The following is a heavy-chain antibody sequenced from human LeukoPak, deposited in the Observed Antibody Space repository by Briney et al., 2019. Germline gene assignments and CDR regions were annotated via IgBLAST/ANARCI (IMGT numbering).Heavy chain of an antibody. CDR2: IYYSGST. Sequence: PSETLSLTCTVSGGSISSGGYYWSWIRQHPGKGLEWIGYIYYSGSTYYNPSLRSRVTISIDTSKNQFSLKLSSVTAADTAVYYRARLRVSGSYLYYFDYWGQGTLVTVSS. J-gene: IGHJ4*02. CDR1: GGSISSGGYY. V-gene: IGHV4-31*03. D-gene: IGHD1-26*01. CDR3: ARLRVSGSYLYYFDY.